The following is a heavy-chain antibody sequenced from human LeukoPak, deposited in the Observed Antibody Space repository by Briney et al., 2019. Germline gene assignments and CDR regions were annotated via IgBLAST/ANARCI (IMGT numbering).Heavy chain of an antibody. CDR3: AKDLAEYYFDD. V-gene: IGHV3-30*18. D-gene: IGHD6-19*01. CDR1: GFTFSSYG. J-gene: IGHJ4*02. Sequence: PGGSLRLSCAASGFTFSSYGMHWVRQAPGKGLEWVAVISYDGSNKYYADSVKGRFTISRDNSKNTLYLQMNSLRAEDTAVYYCAKDLAEYYFDDWGQGTLVTVSS. CDR2: ISYDGSNK.